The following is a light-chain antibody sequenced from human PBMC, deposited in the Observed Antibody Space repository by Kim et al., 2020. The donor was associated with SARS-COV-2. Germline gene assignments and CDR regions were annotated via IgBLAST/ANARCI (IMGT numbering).Light chain of an antibody. Sequence: SYELTQPPSVSVSPGETATISCTGDNLQFKYVCWYQRTAGHSPVLVLYQDNRRPSGIPERFSGSNSGNKATLTISGTQAMDEADYYCQVWDNSLGVFGAGTQLTVL. CDR1: NLQFKY. J-gene: IGLJ2*01. CDR2: QDN. CDR3: QVWDNSLGV. V-gene: IGLV3-1*01.